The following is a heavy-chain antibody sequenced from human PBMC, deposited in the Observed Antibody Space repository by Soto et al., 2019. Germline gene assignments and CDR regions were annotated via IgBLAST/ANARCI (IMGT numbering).Heavy chain of an antibody. CDR1: GYTFTGYY. D-gene: IGHD4-17*01. CDR3: ARDDYGGNSFAFDI. V-gene: IGHV1-2*02. CDR2: INPNSGGT. J-gene: IGHJ3*02. Sequence: ASVKVSCKASGYTFTGYYMHWVRQAPGQGLEWMGWINPNSGGTNYAQKFQGRVTMTRDTSTSTAYMELSRLRSDDTAVYYCARDDYGGNSFAFDIWGQGTMVTVSS.